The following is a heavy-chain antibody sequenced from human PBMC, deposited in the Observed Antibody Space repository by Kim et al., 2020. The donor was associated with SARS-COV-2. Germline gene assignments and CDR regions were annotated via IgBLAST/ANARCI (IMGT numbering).Heavy chain of an antibody. CDR1: GGSFSGYY. CDR2: INHSGST. CDR3: VRLRTAARRSWFDP. Sequence: SETLSLTCAVYGGSFSGYYWSWIRQPPGKGLEWIGEINHSGSTNYNPSLKSRITISVDTSKNQFSLKLNSVTAADTAVYYCVRLRTAARRSWFDPWGQETLVTVSS. J-gene: IGHJ5*02. V-gene: IGHV4-34*01. D-gene: IGHD6-6*01.